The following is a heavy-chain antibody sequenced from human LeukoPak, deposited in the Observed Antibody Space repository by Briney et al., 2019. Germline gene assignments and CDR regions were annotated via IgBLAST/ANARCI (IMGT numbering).Heavy chain of an antibody. D-gene: IGHD6-13*01. V-gene: IGHV3-23*01. CDR2: ISGSGGST. CDR1: GFTFSSYA. Sequence: GGSLRLSCAASGFTFSSYAMSWVRQAPGKGLEWVSAISGSGGSTYYADSVKGRFTISRDNSKNTLYLQMNSLRAEDTAVYYCAKDYPIAAAGYYYYGMDVWGQGTTVTVSS. J-gene: IGHJ6*02. CDR3: AKDYPIAAAGYYYYGMDV.